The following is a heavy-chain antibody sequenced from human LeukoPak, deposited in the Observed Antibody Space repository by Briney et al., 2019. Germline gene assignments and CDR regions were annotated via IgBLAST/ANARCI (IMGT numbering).Heavy chain of an antibody. CDR3: AGDPRKWLAPFDY. CDR1: GFTFSNYS. CDR2: ISSSSSTI. Sequence: GGSLRLSCAAPGFTFSNYSMNWVRQAPGKGLEWVSYISSSSSTIFYSDSVKGRFTISRDNAKDSLYLQMNSLRVEDTAVYYWAGDPRKWLAPFDYWGQGTLVTVP. J-gene: IGHJ4*02. V-gene: IGHV3-48*01. D-gene: IGHD6-19*01.